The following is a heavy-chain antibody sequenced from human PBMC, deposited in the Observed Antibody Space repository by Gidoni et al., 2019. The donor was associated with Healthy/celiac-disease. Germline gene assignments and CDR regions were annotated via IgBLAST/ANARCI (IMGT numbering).Heavy chain of an antibody. CDR2: ISAYNGNT. D-gene: IGHD3-9*01. J-gene: IGHJ6*02. CDR3: ARGVLRYCDPPFYYYGMDV. Sequence: QVQLVQSGAEVKKPGASVKVSCKASGYTFTSYGISWVRQAPGQGLEWMGWISAYNGNTNYAQKLQGRVTMTTDTSTITAYMELRSLRSDDTAVYYCARGVLRYCDPPFYYYGMDVWGQGTTVTVSS. CDR1: GYTFTSYG. V-gene: IGHV1-18*01.